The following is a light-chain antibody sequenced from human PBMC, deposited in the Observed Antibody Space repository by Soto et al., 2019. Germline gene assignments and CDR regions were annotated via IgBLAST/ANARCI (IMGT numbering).Light chain of an antibody. Sequence: EIVLTQSPDTLSLSPGERATLSCRASQSVTSSYLAWYQQRPGQAPRLLIYDASSRATGIPARFSGSGSGTDFTLTISRLEPEDFAVYYCQQYGSSPRLTFGGGTNVEIQ. CDR3: QQYGSSPRLT. V-gene: IGKV3-20*01. J-gene: IGKJ4*01. CDR2: DAS. CDR1: QSVTSSY.